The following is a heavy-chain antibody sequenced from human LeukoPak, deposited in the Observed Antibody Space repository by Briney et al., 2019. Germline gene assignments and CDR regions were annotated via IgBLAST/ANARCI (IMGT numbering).Heavy chain of an antibody. V-gene: IGHV3-15*01. J-gene: IGHJ4*02. CDR2: IKNKADGGTT. CDR3: ARRSATASFVF. CDR1: GFTFSNAW. D-gene: IGHD1-1*01. Sequence: GGSLRLSCAASGFTFSNAWMSWVRQAPGKGLEWVGRIKNKADGGTTDYAAPVKGRFTISRDDSKNTLFLQLNSLKTEDTAVYYCARRSATASFVFWGQGTLVTVSS.